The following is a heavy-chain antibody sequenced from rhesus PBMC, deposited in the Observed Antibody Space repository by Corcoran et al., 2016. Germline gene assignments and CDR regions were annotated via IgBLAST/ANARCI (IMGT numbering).Heavy chain of an antibody. J-gene: IGHJ4*01. V-gene: IGHV4-122*02. CDR1: GGSISSGDYY. CDR3: ARDLGGIAVAGSFDY. CDR2: ITYSGST. Sequence: QVQLQESGPGLVKPSETLSLTCAVSGGSISSGDYYWSWIRQPPGTGLEWIGYITYSGSTSYNPSLKSRVTISRDTSKNQFSLKLSSVTAADTAVYYCARDLGGIAVAGSFDYWGQGVLVTVSS. D-gene: IGHD6-37*01.